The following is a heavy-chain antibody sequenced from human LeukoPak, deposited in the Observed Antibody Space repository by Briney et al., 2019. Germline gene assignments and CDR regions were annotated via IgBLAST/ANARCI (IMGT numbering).Heavy chain of an antibody. V-gene: IGHV3-20*04. CDR2: INWNGGST. J-gene: IGHJ3*02. Sequence: PGGSLRLSRAASGFTVSSNCMSWVRQAPGKGLEWVSGINWNGGSTGYADSVKGRFTISGDNAKNSLYLQMNSLRAEDTALYYCARLGSVSGYTHDAFDIWGQGTMVTVSS. CDR1: GFTVSSNC. D-gene: IGHD3-22*01. CDR3: ARLGSVSGYTHDAFDI.